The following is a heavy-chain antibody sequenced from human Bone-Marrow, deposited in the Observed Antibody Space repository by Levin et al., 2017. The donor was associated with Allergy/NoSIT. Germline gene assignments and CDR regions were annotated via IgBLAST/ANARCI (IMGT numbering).Heavy chain of an antibody. D-gene: IGHD3-3*01. CDR1: DGSISSRSYS. CDR2: INNSGTT. J-gene: IGHJ6*02. V-gene: IGHV4-39*07. Sequence: SETLSLTCTVSDGSISSRSYSWGCIRQAPGKGLEWIATINNSGTTFYNPSLKSRATISIDTSNNQFSLKLSSVTAEDTAVYFCARDLTIFAGMDVWGQGTTITVSS. CDR3: ARDLTIFAGMDV.